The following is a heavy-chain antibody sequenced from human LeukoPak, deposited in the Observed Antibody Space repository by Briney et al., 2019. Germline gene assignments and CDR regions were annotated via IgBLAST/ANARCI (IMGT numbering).Heavy chain of an antibody. CDR3: ARALYYYGSSGYLGTYYFDY. D-gene: IGHD3-22*01. CDR1: GFTFSSYG. J-gene: IGHJ4*02. V-gene: IGHV3-33*01. Sequence: PGGSLGLSCAASGFTFSSYGMHWVRQAPGKGLEWVAVIWYDGSNKYYADSVKGRFTISRDNSKNTLYLQMNSLRAEDTAVYYCARALYYYGSSGYLGTYYFDYWGQGTLVTVSS. CDR2: IWYDGSNK.